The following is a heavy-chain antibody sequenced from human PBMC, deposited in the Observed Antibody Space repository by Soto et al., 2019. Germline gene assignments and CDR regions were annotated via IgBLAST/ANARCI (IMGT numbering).Heavy chain of an antibody. CDR2: ISYDGSNK. CDR3: ARDYRSRFGELFWFDP. V-gene: IGHV3-30-3*01. J-gene: IGHJ5*02. CDR1: GFTFSSYA. D-gene: IGHD3-10*01. Sequence: QVQLVESGGGVVQPGRSLRLSCAASGFTFSSYAVHWVRQAPGKGLEWVAVISYDGSNKYYADSVKGRFTISRDNSKNTLYLQMNSLRAEDTAVYYCARDYRSRFGELFWFDPWGQGTLVTVSS.